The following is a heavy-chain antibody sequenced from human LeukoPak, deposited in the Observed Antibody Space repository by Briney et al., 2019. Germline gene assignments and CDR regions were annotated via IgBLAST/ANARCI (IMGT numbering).Heavy chain of an antibody. V-gene: IGHV1-69*04. Sequence: ASVKVSCKPSGGTFCTFAVSWVRQAPGQGLEWLGRTIPMFGLTNITQKVQGRLTITADTATGTVYMDLDSLRSEDTAIYYCAREGRWLQFLDIWGQGTRVTVSS. J-gene: IGHJ4*02. CDR2: TIPMFGLT. D-gene: IGHD3/OR15-3a*01. CDR1: GGTFCTFA. CDR3: AREGRWLQFLDI.